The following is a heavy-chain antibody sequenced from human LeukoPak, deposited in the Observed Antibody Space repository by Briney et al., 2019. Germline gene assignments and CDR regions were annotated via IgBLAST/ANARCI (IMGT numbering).Heavy chain of an antibody. J-gene: IGHJ4*02. V-gene: IGHV3-23*01. CDR2: ISGSGGST. D-gene: IGHD6-6*01. CDR3: ARVIAARHFDY. Sequence: GGSLRLSCAASGFTFSTYAMNWVRQASGKGLEWVSTISGSGGSTYYADSVKGRFTISRDSSKNTLYLQMNSLRAEDTAVYYCARVIAARHFDYWGQGTLVTVSS. CDR1: GFTFSTYA.